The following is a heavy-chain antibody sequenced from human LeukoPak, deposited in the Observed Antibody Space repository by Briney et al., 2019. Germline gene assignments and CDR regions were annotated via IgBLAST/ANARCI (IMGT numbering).Heavy chain of an antibody. V-gene: IGHV3-21*01. CDR2: ISSSSSYI. Sequence: GVSLRLSCAASGFTFSSYSMNWVRQAPGKGLEWVSSISSSSSYIYYADSVKGRFTISRDNAKNSLYLQMNSLRAEDTAVYYCARIGGELWTPNFDYWGQGTLVTVSS. CDR1: GFTFSSYS. CDR3: ARIGGELWTPNFDY. D-gene: IGHD3-16*01. J-gene: IGHJ4*02.